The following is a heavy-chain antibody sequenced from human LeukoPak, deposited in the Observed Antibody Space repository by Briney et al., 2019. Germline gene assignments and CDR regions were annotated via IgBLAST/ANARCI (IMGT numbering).Heavy chain of an antibody. CDR2: IYSGGSK. V-gene: IGHV3-53*04. D-gene: IGHD3-10*01. J-gene: IGHJ3*02. Sequence: GGSLRLSCAASGFTVSSNYMSWLRQAPGKGLEWVSVIYSGGSKYYPDSVKGRFTIYRHNSKNTLYLQMNSLRAEDTAVYYCGCRTGTHDDAFDIWGQGTMVTVSS. CDR1: GFTVSSNY. CDR3: GCRTGTHDDAFDI.